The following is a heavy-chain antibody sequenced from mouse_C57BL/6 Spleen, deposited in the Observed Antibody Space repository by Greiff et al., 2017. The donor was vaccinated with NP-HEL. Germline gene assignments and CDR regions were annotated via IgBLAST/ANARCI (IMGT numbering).Heavy chain of an antibody. CDR1: GFTFSDAW. CDR2: IRNKANNHAT. Sequence: EVKLEESGGGLVQPGGSMKLSCAASGFTFSDAWMDWVRQSPEKGLEWVAEIRNKANNHATYYAESVKGRFTISRDDSKSSVYLQMNSLRAEDTGIYYCTREGDWDASFAYWGQGTLVTVSA. D-gene: IGHD4-1*01. CDR3: TREGDWDASFAY. V-gene: IGHV6-6*01. J-gene: IGHJ3*01.